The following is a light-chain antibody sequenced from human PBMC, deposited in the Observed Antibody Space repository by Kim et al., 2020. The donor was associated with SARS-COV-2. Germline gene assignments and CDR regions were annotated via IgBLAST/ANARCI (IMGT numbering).Light chain of an antibody. CDR2: AAS. CDR1: QSIGDY. J-gene: IGKJ5*01. V-gene: IGKV1-39*01. CDR3: QQSYSTPHIT. Sequence: SVGDRVTITCRASQSIGDYLNWYQHRPGKAPKLLIHAASSLQSDVPSRFSGSGSGTDFTLTISCLQPEDFTTYFCQQSYSTPHITFGPGTRLEIK.